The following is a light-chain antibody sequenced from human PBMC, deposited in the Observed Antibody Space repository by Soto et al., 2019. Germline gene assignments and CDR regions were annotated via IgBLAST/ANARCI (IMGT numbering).Light chain of an antibody. V-gene: IGKV3-20*01. CDR1: QTVSSY. J-gene: IGKJ5*01. Sequence: ENVLTQSPGTLSLSPGERATLSCRASQTVSSYLTWYQQRPGQAPRLLIYGASKRATVIPDRFSGSESGTDFTLTISRLEPEDFALYYCQQYGTSPITFGQGTRLEIK. CDR2: GAS. CDR3: QQYGTSPIT.